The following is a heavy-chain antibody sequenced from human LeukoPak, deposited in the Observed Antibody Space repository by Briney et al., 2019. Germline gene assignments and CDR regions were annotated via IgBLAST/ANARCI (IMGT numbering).Heavy chain of an antibody. CDR3: AKLTPGYYMDV. V-gene: IGHV4-34*01. CDR2: INHSGST. D-gene: IGHD4-23*01. CDR1: GGSFSGYY. J-gene: IGHJ6*03. Sequence: SETLSLTCAVYGGSFSGYYWSWIRQPPGKGLEWIGEINHSGSTNYNSSLDSRVIISLDTFNNHFSLKLSSVTAADTAVYYCAKLTPGYYMDVWGKGTTVTVSS.